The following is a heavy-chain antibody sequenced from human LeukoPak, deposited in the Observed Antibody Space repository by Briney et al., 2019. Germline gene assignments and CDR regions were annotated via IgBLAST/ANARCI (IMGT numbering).Heavy chain of an antibody. CDR1: GFTFSNYA. D-gene: IGHD1-26*01. CDR3: ARSNNIVGATYFDY. Sequence: GGSLRLSCAASGFTFSNYAMHWVRQAPGKGLEYISSISSDGGSTYYADSVEGRFTISRDNSKNTLYLQMGRLRAEDMAVYYCARSNNIVGATYFDYWGQGTLVTVSS. V-gene: IGHV3-64*02. CDR2: ISSDGGST. J-gene: IGHJ4*02.